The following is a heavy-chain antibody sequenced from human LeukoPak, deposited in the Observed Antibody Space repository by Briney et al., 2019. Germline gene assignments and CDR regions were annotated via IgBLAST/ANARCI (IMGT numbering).Heavy chain of an antibody. D-gene: IGHD6-19*01. CDR3: AKDSDIAVAGTDDAFDL. Sequence: GGSLRLSCAASGFTFSSYGMHWVRQAPGKGLQWVAVISSDGSSEYYADSVKGRFIISRDNSKNTLYLQVNSLRAEDTAVYYCAKDSDIAVAGTDDAFDLWGQGTMVTVSS. J-gene: IGHJ3*01. CDR1: GFTFSSYG. CDR2: ISSDGSSE. V-gene: IGHV3-30*18.